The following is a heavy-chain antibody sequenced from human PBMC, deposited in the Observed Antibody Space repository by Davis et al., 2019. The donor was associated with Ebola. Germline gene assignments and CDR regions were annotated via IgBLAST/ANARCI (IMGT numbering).Heavy chain of an antibody. D-gene: IGHD6-13*01. CDR2: ISATGGST. CDR3: AKPYTSSWLYYFDF. CDR1: GFTFSSYA. Sequence: GESLKISCAASGFTFSSYAMNWVRQAPGKGLEWVSTISATGGSTYYADSVKGRFTISRDNSKNTLYLQMNSLRAEDTAVYYCAKPYTSSWLYYFDFWGQGTLVTVSS. V-gene: IGHV3-23*01. J-gene: IGHJ4*02.